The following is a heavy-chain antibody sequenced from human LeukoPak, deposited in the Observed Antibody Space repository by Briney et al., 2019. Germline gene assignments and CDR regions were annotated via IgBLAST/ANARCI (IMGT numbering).Heavy chain of an antibody. V-gene: IGHV3-21*01. J-gene: IGHJ4*02. CDR1: GFTFSSYS. D-gene: IGHD4-17*01. CDR2: ISSSSSYI. Sequence: PGGSLRLSCAASGFTFSSYSMNWVRQAPGKGLEWVSSISSSSSYIYYADSVKGRFTISRDNAKNSLYLQMNSLRAEDTAVYYCARDGDYGDYENPSDYWGQGTLVTVSS. CDR3: ARDGDYGDYENPSDY.